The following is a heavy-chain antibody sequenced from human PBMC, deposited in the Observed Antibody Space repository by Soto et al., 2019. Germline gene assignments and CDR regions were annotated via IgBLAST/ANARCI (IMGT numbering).Heavy chain of an antibody. D-gene: IGHD5-12*01. J-gene: IGHJ4*02. CDR1: AFTFSSYV. Sequence: GPPLRRSCSASAFTFSSYVMHWVRQSPGKDLDYDSGINTNVGSTYCASSVKGRFTISIDNSKNTLYLQMSSLRGEDTAVYYWVKEGYNRKTDFDYWRQGTLVTVSS. V-gene: IGHV3-64D*08. CDR2: INTNVGST. CDR3: VKEGYNRKTDFDY.